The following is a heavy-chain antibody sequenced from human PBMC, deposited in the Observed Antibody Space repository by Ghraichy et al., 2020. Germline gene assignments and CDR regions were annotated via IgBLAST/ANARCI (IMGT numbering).Heavy chain of an antibody. CDR3: AREGQFLEWLVLRF. J-gene: IGHJ4*02. D-gene: IGHD3-3*01. Sequence: SETLSLTCTVSGGSISSNNYYWGWIRQPPGKGLEWIASIYYSGNTYYNPSLKSRVTISVDTSKIQFSLKLSSVTAADTAVYYCAREGQFLEWLVLRFWSQGTLVTVSS. CDR2: IYYSGNT. V-gene: IGHV4-39*02. CDR1: GGSISSNNYY.